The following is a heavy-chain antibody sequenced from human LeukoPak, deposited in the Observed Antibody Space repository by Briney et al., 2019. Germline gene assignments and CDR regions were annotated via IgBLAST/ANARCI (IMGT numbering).Heavy chain of an antibody. J-gene: IGHJ4*02. CDR1: GFTFSSYS. CDR3: ARDVYCGGDCSALPIDY. V-gene: IGHV3-21*01. D-gene: IGHD2-21*02. Sequence: PGGSLRLSCAASGFTFSSYSMNWVRQAPGKGLEWVSSITSSSSYIYYADSVKGRFTISRDNAKNSLYLQMNSLRAEDTAVYYCARDVYCGGDCSALPIDYWGQGTLVTVSS. CDR2: ITSSSSYI.